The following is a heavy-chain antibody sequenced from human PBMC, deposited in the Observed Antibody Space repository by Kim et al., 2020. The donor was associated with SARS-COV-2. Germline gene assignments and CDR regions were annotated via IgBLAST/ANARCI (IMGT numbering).Heavy chain of an antibody. CDR2: ISYDGSNK. D-gene: IGHD6-13*01. J-gene: IGHJ4*02. Sequence: GGSLRLSCAASGFTFSSYAMHWVRQAPGKGLEWVAVISYDGSNKYYADSVKGRFTISRDNSKNTLYLQMNSLRAEDTAVYYCARGGYSSSWYFDYWGQGT. CDR3: ARGGYSSSWYFDY. V-gene: IGHV3-30*04. CDR1: GFTFSSYA.